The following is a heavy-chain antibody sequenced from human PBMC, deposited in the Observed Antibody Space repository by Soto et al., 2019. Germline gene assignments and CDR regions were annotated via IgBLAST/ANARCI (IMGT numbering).Heavy chain of an antibody. CDR1: YYTFTSYS. V-gene: IGHV1-3*01. CDR2: INPRSGNT. J-gene: IGHJ4*02. D-gene: IGHD6-13*01. Sequence: SCNASYYTFTSYSMYWGRQALAQKGQSRVWINPRSGNTNYTQTFKGRVTITIDTSTSTVSMDLSTLRSDDPDVYYCARDLAAADYWGQGTLVTVSS. CDR3: ARDLAAADY.